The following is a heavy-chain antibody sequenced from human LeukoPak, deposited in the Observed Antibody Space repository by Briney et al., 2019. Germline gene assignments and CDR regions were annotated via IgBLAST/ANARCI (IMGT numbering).Heavy chain of an antibody. D-gene: IGHD2-21*01. Sequence: SETLSLTCTVSGGSISRYYWGWIRQPPGKGLEWIGSIYHSGSTYYNPSLKSRVTISVDTSMNQFSLKLSSVTAADTAVYYCAREIPDPYYYYYYSMDVWGKGTTVTVSS. CDR2: IYHSGST. CDR1: GGSISRYY. J-gene: IGHJ6*03. CDR3: AREIPDPYYYYYYSMDV. V-gene: IGHV4-38-2*02.